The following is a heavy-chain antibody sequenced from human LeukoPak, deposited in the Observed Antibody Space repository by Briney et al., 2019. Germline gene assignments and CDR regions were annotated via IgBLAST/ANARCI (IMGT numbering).Heavy chain of an antibody. CDR3: AKTRDIQYDTSGYPFDY. CDR2: IFHTGST. CDR1: GDSISSNNW. D-gene: IGHD3-22*01. V-gene: IGHV4-4*02. Sequence: PSGTLSLTCAVSGDSISSNNWWSWVRQPPGKGLEWIGEIFHTGSTNYNLSLKSRVTMSVDKSKNQFSLKLTSVTAADTAVYHCAKTRDIQYDTSGYPFDYWGQGTLVTVSS. J-gene: IGHJ4*02.